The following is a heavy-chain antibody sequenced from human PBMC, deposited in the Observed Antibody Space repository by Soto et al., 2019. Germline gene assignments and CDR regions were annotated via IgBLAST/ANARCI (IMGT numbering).Heavy chain of an antibody. D-gene: IGHD3-3*01. CDR1: GYPVTAYY. CDR3: ARGGGVGVAGSAAFDM. V-gene: IGHV1-2*02. J-gene: IGHJ3*02. CDR2: INPATGAA. Sequence: QLHLVQSGAVVKKPGASVTVSCSASGYPVTAYYMHWVRQAPGRGLEWMGGINPATGAAKYTQTFRGRVPMTRDTSTSTVFMELSGRTSEATAGFYCARGGGVGVAGSAAFDMWGQGTLVTVSS.